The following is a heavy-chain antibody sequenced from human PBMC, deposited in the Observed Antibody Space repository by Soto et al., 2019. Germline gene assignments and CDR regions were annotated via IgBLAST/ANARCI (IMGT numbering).Heavy chain of an antibody. Sequence: EVQLVEPGGGLVQPGGSLRLSCAASGFTFSSYWMSWVRQAPGKGLEWVANIKQDGSEKYYVDSVKGRFTISRDNAKNSLYLQMNSLRAEDTAVYYCARDAYYGDFPNWFDPWGQGTLVTVSS. D-gene: IGHD4-17*01. CDR2: IKQDGSEK. CDR1: GFTFSSYW. CDR3: ARDAYYGDFPNWFDP. J-gene: IGHJ5*02. V-gene: IGHV3-7*03.